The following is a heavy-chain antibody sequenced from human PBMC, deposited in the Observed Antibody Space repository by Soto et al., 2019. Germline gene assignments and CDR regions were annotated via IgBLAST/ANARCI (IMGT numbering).Heavy chain of an antibody. V-gene: IGHV3-9*01. D-gene: IGHD3-3*01. Sequence: EVHLVESGGGLVQPGRSLRLSCTASGFTFDDAMHWVRQVPGKGLEWVSSISWNSGNIVYADSVKGRFTISRDSANNSLYLQLSILRTEDTALYYCAKGAVTSIFGYFDYWGQGTLVTVSS. CDR1: GFTFDDA. J-gene: IGHJ4*02. CDR3: AKGAVTSIFGYFDY. CDR2: ISWNSGNI.